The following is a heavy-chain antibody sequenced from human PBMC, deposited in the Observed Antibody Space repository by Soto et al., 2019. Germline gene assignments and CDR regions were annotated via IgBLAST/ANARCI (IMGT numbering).Heavy chain of an antibody. J-gene: IGHJ6*02. CDR3: ARDKERVRLGGSYYYGMDV. D-gene: IGHD1-26*01. V-gene: IGHV1-69*14. Sequence: QVQLVQSGAEVMQPGSSVRVSCKASGGTFSSYAISWVRQAPGQGLEWMGGIIPIFGTADYAQKFQGRVTITADKYTTTASMEVSILRSEDTAVYLCARDKERVRLGGSYYYGMDVWGQGTTFTVS. CDR2: IIPIFGTA. CDR1: GGTFSSYA.